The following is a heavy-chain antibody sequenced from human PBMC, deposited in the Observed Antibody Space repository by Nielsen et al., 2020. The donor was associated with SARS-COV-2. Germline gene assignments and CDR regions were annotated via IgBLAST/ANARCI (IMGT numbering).Heavy chain of an antibody. J-gene: IGHJ6*02. Sequence: GESLKISCAASGFTFSSYGMHWVRQAPGKGLEWVAVISYDGSNKYYADSVKGRFTISRDNSKNTLYLQMNSLRAEDTAVYYCAKERKGDLVYYYYGMDVWGQGTTVTVSS. CDR2: ISYDGSNK. V-gene: IGHV3-30*18. D-gene: IGHD3-3*01. CDR1: GFTFSSYG. CDR3: AKERKGDLVYYYYGMDV.